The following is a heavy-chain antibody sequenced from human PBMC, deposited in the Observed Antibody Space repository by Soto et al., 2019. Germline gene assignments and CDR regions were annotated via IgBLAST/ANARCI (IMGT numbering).Heavy chain of an antibody. D-gene: IGHD2-15*01. CDR2: IYWDDDK. Sequence: SGPTLVNPTQTLTLTCTFSVFSLSTSGVGVGWIRQPPGKALEWLALIYWDDDKRYSPSLKSRLTITKDTSKNQVVLTMTNMDPVDTATYYCAHKPAPYCSGGSCYSGWFDPWGQGTLVTVSS. V-gene: IGHV2-5*02. CDR3: AHKPAPYCSGGSCYSGWFDP. CDR1: VFSLSTSGVG. J-gene: IGHJ5*02.